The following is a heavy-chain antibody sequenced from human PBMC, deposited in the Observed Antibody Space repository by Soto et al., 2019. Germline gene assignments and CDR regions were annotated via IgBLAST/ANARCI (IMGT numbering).Heavy chain of an antibody. CDR2: ISTYNGNT. Sequence: QVQLLQSGAEVKKPGASVKVSCKASGYRFTTYGITWVRLAPGQGLEWLGGISTYNGNTDYAQNLQDRVTTTTETSTCTAYMEVTSLTSDDTAVYYCARGLGTNDLDVWGQGTTVTVSS. CDR3: ARGLGTNDLDV. J-gene: IGHJ6*02. D-gene: IGHD7-27*01. CDR1: GYRFTTYG. V-gene: IGHV1-18*04.